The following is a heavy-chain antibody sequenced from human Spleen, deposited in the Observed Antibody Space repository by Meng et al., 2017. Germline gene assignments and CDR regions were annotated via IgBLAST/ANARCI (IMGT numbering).Heavy chain of an antibody. J-gene: IGHJ3*01. CDR3: ARDMYGSRDAFDF. Sequence: AAFLVSCWASGYTFTSYGISWVRQAPGQGLEWMGWISAYNGNTNYAQKLQGRVTMTTDTSTSTAYMELRSLRSDDSAVYYCARDMYGSRDAFDFWGQGIMVTVAS. D-gene: IGHD6-19*01. CDR2: ISAYNGNT. CDR1: GYTFTSYG. V-gene: IGHV1-18*01.